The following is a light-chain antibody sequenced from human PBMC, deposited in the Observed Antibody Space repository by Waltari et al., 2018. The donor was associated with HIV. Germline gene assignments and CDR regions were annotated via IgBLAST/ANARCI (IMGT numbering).Light chain of an antibody. Sequence: QSALSQPPSASASPGQSATISRPGTTSHGAAYNHVSWFQQHPGKAPKLRIYDVTKRPSGVPDRFSGSKSGNTASLTVSGLQAEDEADYYCASHAGSKDVFGGGTRLTVL. CDR3: ASHAGSKDV. J-gene: IGLJ2*01. CDR2: DVT. V-gene: IGLV2-8*01. CDR1: TSHGAAYNH.